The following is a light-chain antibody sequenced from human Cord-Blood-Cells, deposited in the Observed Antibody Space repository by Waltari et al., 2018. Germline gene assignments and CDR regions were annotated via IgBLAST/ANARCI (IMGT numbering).Light chain of an antibody. J-gene: IGKJ2*01. CDR2: DAS. Sequence: DIQMNQSPSSLAASVGDRVTITCQASQVISNYLNWSQQKPGKAPKLLIYDASNLETGVPSRFSGSGSGTDFTFTISSLQPEDIATYYCQQYDNLPYTFGQGTKLEIK. V-gene: IGKV1-33*01. CDR1: QVISNY. CDR3: QQYDNLPYT.